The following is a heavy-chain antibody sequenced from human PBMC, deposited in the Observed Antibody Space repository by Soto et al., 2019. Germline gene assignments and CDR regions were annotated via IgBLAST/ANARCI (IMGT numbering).Heavy chain of an antibody. D-gene: IGHD6-6*01. CDR3: AREVQLGPYFDY. J-gene: IGHJ4*02. CDR1: GITFSSYG. Sequence: GSLRLSCAASGITFSSYGTHWVRQAPGKGLEWVAVIWYDGSNKYYADSVKGRFTISRDNSKNTLYLQMNSLRAEDTAVYYCAREVQLGPYFDYWGQGTLVTVSS. CDR2: IWYDGSNK. V-gene: IGHV3-33*01.